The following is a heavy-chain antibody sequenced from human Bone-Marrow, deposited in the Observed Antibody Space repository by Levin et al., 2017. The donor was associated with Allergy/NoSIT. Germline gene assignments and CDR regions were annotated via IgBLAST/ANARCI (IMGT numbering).Heavy chain of an antibody. Sequence: PGGSLRLSCAASGFTFSNYAMSWVRQAPGKGLEWVSAMSGSGGSTYYADSVQGRFPISRDNSKNTGYLQMNSLRAEDTAVYYCAKDQTAAAGIVSRPQDYWGQGTLVTVSS. CDR2: MSGSGGST. CDR1: GFTFSNYA. CDR3: AKDQTAAAGIVSRPQDY. V-gene: IGHV3-23*01. D-gene: IGHD6-13*01. J-gene: IGHJ4*02.